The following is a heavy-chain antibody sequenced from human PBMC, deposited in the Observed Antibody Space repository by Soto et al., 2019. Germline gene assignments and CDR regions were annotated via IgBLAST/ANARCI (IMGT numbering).Heavy chain of an antibody. V-gene: IGHV3-23*01. CDR1: GFTFSSCA. D-gene: IGHD6-19*01. CDR3: AKRHRRRYSSVRSLIYX. J-gene: IGHJ4*02. Sequence: GGSLRLSFAASGFTFSSCAMSWVRQAPGKGLEWVSAISRSGGSTYYAYSVKVRFNISRDNYKKTLYLQMNSLRAEDTAVYYCAKRHRRRYSSVRSLIYXWGQVTLFTVSX. CDR2: ISRSGGST.